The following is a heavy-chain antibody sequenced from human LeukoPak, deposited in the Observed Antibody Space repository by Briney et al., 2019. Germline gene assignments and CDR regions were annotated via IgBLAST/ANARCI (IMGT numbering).Heavy chain of an antibody. CDR1: GYTFTGYY. Sequence: GASVKVSCKASGYTFTGYYMHWVRQAPGQGLEWMGWINPNSDGTNYAQKFQGWVTMTRDTSISTAYMELSRLRSDDTAVYYCAKSCSGYSSSCAFDIWGQGTMVTVSS. V-gene: IGHV1-2*04. J-gene: IGHJ3*02. CDR3: AKSCSGYSSSCAFDI. D-gene: IGHD6-6*01. CDR2: INPNSDGT.